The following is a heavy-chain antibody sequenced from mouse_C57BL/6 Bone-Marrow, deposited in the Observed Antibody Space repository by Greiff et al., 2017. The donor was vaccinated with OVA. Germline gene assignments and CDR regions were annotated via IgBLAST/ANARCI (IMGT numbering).Heavy chain of an antibody. Sequence: EVKLMESGPELVKPGASVKISCKASGYSFTGYYMHWVKQSHGNILDWIGYIYPYNGVSSYNQKFKGKATLTVDKSSSTAYMELRSLTSEDSAVYYCAREGDYGFWYFDVWGTGTTVTVSS. D-gene: IGHD2-4*01. J-gene: IGHJ1*03. V-gene: IGHV1-31*01. CDR1: GYSFTGYY. CDR3: AREGDYGFWYFDV. CDR2: IYPYNGVS.